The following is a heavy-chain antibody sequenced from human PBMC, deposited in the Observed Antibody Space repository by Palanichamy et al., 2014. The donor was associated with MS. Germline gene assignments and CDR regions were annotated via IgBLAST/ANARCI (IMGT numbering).Heavy chain of an antibody. D-gene: IGHD6-19*01. V-gene: IGHV3-30*04. CDR1: DSSSVPML. CDR3: ARTYSSGWYGVRVAFCDS. J-gene: IGHJ4*02. Sequence: VQLVEVRGRAWSEPGTSLRLSCAASDSSSVPMLCTGPPGSRQGPGVVAVISGDGSHKYYADSVKGRFTISRDNSKNTLYLQLDSLSTEDTALYYCARTYSSGWYGVRVAFCDSWGQGTQVTVCS. CDR2: ISGDGSHK.